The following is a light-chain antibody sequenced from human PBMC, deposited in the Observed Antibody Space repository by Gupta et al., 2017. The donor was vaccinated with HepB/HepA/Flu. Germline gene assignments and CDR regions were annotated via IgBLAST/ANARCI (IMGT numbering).Light chain of an antibody. CDR1: QIVSSN. V-gene: IGKV3-15*01. J-gene: IGKJ1*01. Sequence: EIVMTQSPATLSVSPGERATLSCRASQIVSSNLAWYQQKPGQAPRLLIYGASTRATGIPARFSGSGSGTEFTLTISSLQSEDFAVYYCQQYNNWPGWTFGQGTKVEIK. CDR2: GAS. CDR3: QQYNNWPGWT.